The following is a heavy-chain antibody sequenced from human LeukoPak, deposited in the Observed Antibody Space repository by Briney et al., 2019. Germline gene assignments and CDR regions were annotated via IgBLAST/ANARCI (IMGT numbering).Heavy chain of an antibody. J-gene: IGHJ6*03. Sequence: ASVKVSCKASGYTFADYYMQWVRQAPGQGLEWMGWINPNSGGTNYAQKFQGRVTMTRDTSISTAYMELSSLRSDDSAVYYCARGVSGAYYYYYMDVWGQGTLVTVSS. CDR1: GYTFADYY. CDR3: ARGVSGAYYYYYMDV. V-gene: IGHV1-2*02. D-gene: IGHD1-26*01. CDR2: INPNSGGT.